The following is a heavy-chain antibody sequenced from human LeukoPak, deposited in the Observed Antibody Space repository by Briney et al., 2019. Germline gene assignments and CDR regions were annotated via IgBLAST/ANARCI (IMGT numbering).Heavy chain of an antibody. CDR3: AGLVRADY. J-gene: IGHJ4*02. Sequence: GGSLRLSCAASGFTFSDYYMSWVRQAPGKGLEWVSSISSSSSYIYYADSVKSRFTISRDNAKSSLYLQMNSLRAEGTAVYYCAGLVRADYWGQGTLVTVSS. V-gene: IGHV3-21*01. CDR1: GFTFSDYY. D-gene: IGHD1-26*01. CDR2: ISSSSSYI.